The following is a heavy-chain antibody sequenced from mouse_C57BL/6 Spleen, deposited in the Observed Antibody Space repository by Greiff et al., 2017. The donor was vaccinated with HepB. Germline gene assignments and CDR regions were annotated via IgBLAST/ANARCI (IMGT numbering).Heavy chain of an antibody. Sequence: DVMLVESGGGLVKPGGSLKLSCAASGFTFSDYGMHWVRQAPEKGLEWVAYISSGSSTIYYADTVKGRFTISRDNAKNTLFLQMTSLRSEDTAMYYCARAVVDNYYAMDYWGQGTSVTVSS. J-gene: IGHJ4*01. CDR2: ISSGSSTI. CDR1: GFTFSDYG. CDR3: ARAVVDNYYAMDY. V-gene: IGHV5-17*01. D-gene: IGHD1-1*01.